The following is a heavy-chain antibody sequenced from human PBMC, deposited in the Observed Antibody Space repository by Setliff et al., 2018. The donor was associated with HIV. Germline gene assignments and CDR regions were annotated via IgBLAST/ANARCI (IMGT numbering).Heavy chain of an antibody. CDR3: TRVTITVADFYQYYYYIDV. V-gene: IGHV3-49*04. CDR1: EFAFGDYP. J-gene: IGHJ6*03. Sequence: GESLKISCLSSEFAFGDYPMSWVRQAPGKGLEWVGFIRSKAYGGTADYAASVKGRFTMSRDDLKRTAYLQLNSLRVEDTAVYYCTRVTITVADFYQYYYYIDVWGKGTTVTAP. CDR2: IRSKAYGGTA. D-gene: IGHD6-19*01.